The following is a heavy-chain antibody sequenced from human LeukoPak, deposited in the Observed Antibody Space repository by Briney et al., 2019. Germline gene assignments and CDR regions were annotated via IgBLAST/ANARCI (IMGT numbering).Heavy chain of an antibody. CDR3: ARRYYYGSGSYFVYSYYYMDV. CDR1: GGSFSGYY. D-gene: IGHD3-10*01. Sequence: PSETLSLTCAVYGGSFSGYYWSWIRQPPGKGLEWIGEINHSGSTNYNPSLKSRVTISVDTSKNQFSLKLSSVTAADTAVYYCARRYYYGSGSYFVYSYYYMDVWGKGTTVTISS. J-gene: IGHJ6*03. V-gene: IGHV4-34*01. CDR2: INHSGST.